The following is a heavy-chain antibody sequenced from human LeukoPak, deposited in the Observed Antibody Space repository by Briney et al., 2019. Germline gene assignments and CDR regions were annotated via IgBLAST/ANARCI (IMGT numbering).Heavy chain of an antibody. CDR1: GFSFSSYS. CDR3: AVYCSSISCPQYNWFDP. V-gene: IGHV3-21*01. J-gene: IGHJ5*02. Sequence: TGGSLRLSCVASGFSFSSYSMNWVRQAPGKGLEWVSSISRTSSYIYYADSVKGRFTISRDNAKNSVYLQMNSLRAEDTAVYYCAVYCSSISCPQYNWFDPWGQGTLVTVSS. CDR2: ISRTSSYI. D-gene: IGHD2-2*01.